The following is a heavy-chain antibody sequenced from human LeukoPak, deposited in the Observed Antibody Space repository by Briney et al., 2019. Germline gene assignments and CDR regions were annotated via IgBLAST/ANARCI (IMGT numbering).Heavy chain of an antibody. Sequence: GRSLRLSCAASEFSVGSNYMTSVRQAPGKGLEWVSLIYSGGSTYYEESVKGRFTISRDNSKNTLYLQMNSLRAEDTAVYYCARGPSGYHHTGGEGTLVTVSS. D-gene: IGHD5-12*01. CDR2: IYSGGST. V-gene: IGHV3-66*01. J-gene: IGHJ4*02. CDR3: ARGPSGYHHT. CDR1: EFSVGSNY.